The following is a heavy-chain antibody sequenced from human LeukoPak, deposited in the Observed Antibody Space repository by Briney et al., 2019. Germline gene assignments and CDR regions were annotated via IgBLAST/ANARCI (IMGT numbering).Heavy chain of an antibody. D-gene: IGHD5-18*01. CDR1: GGTFSNYA. CDR3: ARDRRGYSYAYYFDY. J-gene: IGHJ4*02. CDR2: ISGYNGNT. V-gene: IGHV1-18*01. Sequence: ASVKVSCKASGGTFSNYAISWVRQAPGQGLEWMGWISGYNGNTNYAQKFQGRITMTTDTSTSTAYMELRSLRSDDTAVYYCARDRRGYSYAYYFDYWGQGTLVTVSS.